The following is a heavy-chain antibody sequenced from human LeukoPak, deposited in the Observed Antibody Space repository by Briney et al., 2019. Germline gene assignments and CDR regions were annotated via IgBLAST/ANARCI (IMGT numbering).Heavy chain of an antibody. D-gene: IGHD3-22*01. CDR1: GFFRGCI. CDR3: ARGRPGHYYDSSGYYLDY. J-gene: IGHJ4*02. CDR2: NKHSGST. V-gene: IGHV4-34*01. Sequence: LATPLPSSACVWGFFRGCIRGGGRPPPREGVGGDGGNKHSGSTNYNPSLKSRVTISVDTSKNQFSLKLSSVTAADTAVYYCARGRPGHYYDSSGYYLDYWGQGTLVTVSS.